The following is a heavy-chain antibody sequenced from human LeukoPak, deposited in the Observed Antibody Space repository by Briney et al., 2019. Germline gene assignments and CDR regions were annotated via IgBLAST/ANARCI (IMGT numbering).Heavy chain of an antibody. CDR2: ISAYNGNT. D-gene: IGHD3-10*01. J-gene: IGHJ3*02. CDR3: ARGVTMVRGVPDAFDI. CDR1: GYTFTSYG. V-gene: IGHV1-18*01. Sequence: ASVKVSCKASGYTFTSYGISWVRQAPGQGLEWMGWISAYNGNTNYAQKFQGRVTMTRDTSISTAYMELSRLRSDDTAVYYCARGVTMVRGVPDAFDIWGQGTLVTVSS.